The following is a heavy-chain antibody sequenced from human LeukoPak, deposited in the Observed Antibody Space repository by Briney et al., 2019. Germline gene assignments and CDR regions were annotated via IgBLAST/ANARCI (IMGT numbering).Heavy chain of an antibody. J-gene: IGHJ4*02. CDR1: GGTFSSYA. CDR3: ASYPRRGYSYGYPNY. Sequence: SVKVSCKASGGTFSSYAISWVRQAPGQGLEWMGGIIPIFGTANYAQKFQGRVTITADKSTSTAYMELSSLRSEDTAVYYCASYPRRGYSYGYPNYWGQRTLVTVSS. CDR2: IIPIFGTA. V-gene: IGHV1-69*06. D-gene: IGHD5-18*01.